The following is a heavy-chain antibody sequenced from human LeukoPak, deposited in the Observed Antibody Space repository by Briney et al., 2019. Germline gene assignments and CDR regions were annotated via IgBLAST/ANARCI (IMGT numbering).Heavy chain of an antibody. J-gene: IGHJ6*03. V-gene: IGHV3-23*01. CDR1: GFTFSTYA. CDR2: ISGSGDTK. Sequence: GGSLRLSCAASGFTFSTYAMTWVRQAPGKGLEWVSVISGSGDTKYYADSVKGRFTISRDNARNSLYLQMNSLRAEDTAVYYCARRSSSGWYPDYYYYYMDVWGKGTTVTISS. CDR3: ARRSSSGWYPDYYYYYMDV. D-gene: IGHD6-19*01.